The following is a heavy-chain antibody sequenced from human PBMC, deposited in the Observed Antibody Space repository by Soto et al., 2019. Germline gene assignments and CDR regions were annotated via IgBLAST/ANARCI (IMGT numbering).Heavy chain of an antibody. D-gene: IGHD3-3*01. V-gene: IGHV3-33*01. CDR1: GLPFSSYG. Sequence: QVQLVESGGGVVQPGRSLRLSFAASGLPFSSYGMPWFRRAPGKGRGWVAVIWYDGSNKYYADSVKGRFTISRDNSKNTLYLQMNSLRAEDTAVYYCARDPSDVLRFFFAFDIWGQGTMVTVSS. J-gene: IGHJ3*02. CDR2: IWYDGSNK. CDR3: ARDPSDVLRFFFAFDI.